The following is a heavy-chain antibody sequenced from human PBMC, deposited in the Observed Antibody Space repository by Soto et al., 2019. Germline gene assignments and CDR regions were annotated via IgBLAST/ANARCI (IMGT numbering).Heavy chain of an antibody. CDR3: ATICGDCDLSGFDS. V-gene: IGHV4-31*03. Sequence: QVQLQESGPGLVKPSQTLSLTCSVSGGSISSGGYYWTWIRQHPGKGLEWIGYIYYSGSTYYNPSLKSRVTISADTSNNHFSLKLSSVSAADTAVYYCATICGDCDLSGFDSWGRGTLVTVSS. CDR1: GGSISSGGYY. J-gene: IGHJ4*02. CDR2: IYYSGST. D-gene: IGHD2-21*02.